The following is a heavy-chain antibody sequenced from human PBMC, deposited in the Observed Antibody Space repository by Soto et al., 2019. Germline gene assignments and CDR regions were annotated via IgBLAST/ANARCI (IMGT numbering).Heavy chain of an antibody. Sequence: SETLSLTCAVSGGSISSGGYSWSWVRQPPGKGLEWTGYIYHSGSTYYNPSLKSRVTISVDRSKNQFSLKLSSVTAADTAVYYCARVPDRWGQGTLVTVSS. CDR3: ARVPDR. D-gene: IGHD2-2*01. CDR2: IYHSGST. J-gene: IGHJ5*02. CDR1: GGSISSGGYS. V-gene: IGHV4-30-2*01.